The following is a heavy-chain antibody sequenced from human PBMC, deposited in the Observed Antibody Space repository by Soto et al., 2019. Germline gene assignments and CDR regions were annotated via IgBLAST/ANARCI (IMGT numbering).Heavy chain of an antibody. CDR3: ARQVGATAAFDY. V-gene: IGHV4-61*01. D-gene: IGHD1-26*01. CDR1: GGSVSSGIYY. Sequence: SETLSLTSTVSGGSVSSGIYYLSWIRQPPGKGLEWIGYIYYSESTNYNPSLKSRVTISVDTSKNQFSLKLSSVTAADTAVYYCARQVGATAAFDYWGQGTLVTVSS. CDR2: IYYSEST. J-gene: IGHJ4*02.